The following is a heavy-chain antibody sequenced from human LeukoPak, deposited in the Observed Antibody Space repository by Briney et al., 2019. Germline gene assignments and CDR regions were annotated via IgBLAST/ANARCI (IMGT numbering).Heavy chain of an antibody. CDR1: GFTFDDYG. CDR2: INWNGGST. J-gene: IGHJ4*02. Sequence: GGSVRLSCSASGFTFDDYGMRWVRQAPGKGLEGVSGINWNGGSTGYAASLKGRFTISRVNAKNSLYLQMNSLSAADTALYYCARVNYCGGDCHHFPCDYWGQGTLVTVSS. V-gene: IGHV3-20*04. CDR3: ARVNYCGGDCHHFPCDY. D-gene: IGHD2-21*02.